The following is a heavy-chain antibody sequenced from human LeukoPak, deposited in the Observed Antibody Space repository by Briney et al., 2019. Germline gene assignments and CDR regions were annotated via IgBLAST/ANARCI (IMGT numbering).Heavy chain of an antibody. Sequence: ASVKVSCKASGYTFTGSYIHWVRQAPGQGLEWMGWLNPNTGGTNYAQKFQGRVTMTRDTSISTAYMELGRLSSDDTAVYYCARGDGSGNSYGLIHDHWGQGTLVIVSS. CDR1: GYTFTGSY. CDR2: LNPNTGGT. D-gene: IGHD3-10*01. J-gene: IGHJ4*02. CDR3: ARGDGSGNSYGLIHDH. V-gene: IGHV1-2*02.